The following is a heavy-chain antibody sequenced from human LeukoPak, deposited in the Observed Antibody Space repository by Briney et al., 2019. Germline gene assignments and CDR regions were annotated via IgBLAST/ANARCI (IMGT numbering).Heavy chain of an antibody. J-gene: IGHJ4*02. V-gene: IGHV4-34*01. D-gene: IGHD3-3*01. Sequence: ASETLSLTCAVYGGSFSGYYWSWIRQPPGKGLEWIGEINHSGSTNYNPSLKGRVTISVDTSKNQFSLKLSSVTAADTAVYYCARGAIFGPIDYWGQGTLVTVSS. CDR3: ARGAIFGPIDY. CDR1: GGSFSGYY. CDR2: INHSGST.